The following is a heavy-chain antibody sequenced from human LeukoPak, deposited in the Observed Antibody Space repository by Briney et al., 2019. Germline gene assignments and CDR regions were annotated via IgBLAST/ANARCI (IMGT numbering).Heavy chain of an antibody. D-gene: IGHD6-19*01. Sequence: ASVKVSCKASGYTCTGYYMHWVRQAPGQGLEWMGWINPNSGGTNYAQKFQGRVTMTRDTSISTAYMELSRLRSDDTAVYYCARDSPYSSGWEPNFDYWGQGTLVTVSS. CDR3: ARDSPYSSGWEPNFDY. V-gene: IGHV1-2*02. J-gene: IGHJ4*02. CDR1: GYTCTGYY. CDR2: INPNSGGT.